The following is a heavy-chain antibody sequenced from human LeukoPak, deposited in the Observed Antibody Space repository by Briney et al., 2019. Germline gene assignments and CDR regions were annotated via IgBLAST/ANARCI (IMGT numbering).Heavy chain of an antibody. CDR1: GGSISGYY. CDR2: IHYTGRT. J-gene: IGHJ4*02. CDR3: ARQTDHGDSTH. Sequence: SETLSLTCIVSGGSISGYYWTWIRQPPGKGLQWIGYIHYTGRTRYNPSLQSRVTISVDASKSQVSLKVTSVTAEDTAVYYCARQTDHGDSTHWGRGALVTVSS. V-gene: IGHV4-59*08. D-gene: IGHD4-17*01.